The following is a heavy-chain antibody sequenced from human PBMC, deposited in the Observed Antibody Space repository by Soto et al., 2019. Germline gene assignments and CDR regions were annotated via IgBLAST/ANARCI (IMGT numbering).Heavy chain of an antibody. J-gene: IGHJ6*02. CDR2: IWYDGSGQ. D-gene: IGHD2-21*02. CDR3: AKDEVSRKYCGQSLDG. Sequence: QVQLVESGGGLVQPGRSLRLSCVVSGFTFSNYGMHWVRQAPGKGLEWVADIWYDGSGQRYAGSVQGRFTISRDNSKNTLYLQINSLRVEDTAVYYCAKDEVSRKYCGQSLDGWGQGTTFTVSS. V-gene: IGHV3-33*03. CDR1: GFTFSNYG.